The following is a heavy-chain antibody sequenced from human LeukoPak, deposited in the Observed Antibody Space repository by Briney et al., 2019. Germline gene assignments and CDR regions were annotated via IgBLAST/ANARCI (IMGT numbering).Heavy chain of an antibody. CDR2: IYTSGST. Sequence: SETLSLTCTVSGGSISSYYWSWIRQPAGKGLEWIGRIYTSGSTNYNPSLKSRVTMSVDTSKNQFSLKLSSVTAADTAVYYCARDGTPNYSSGWVYMDVWGEGTTVTISS. J-gene: IGHJ6*03. V-gene: IGHV4-4*07. CDR3: ARDGTPNYSSGWVYMDV. D-gene: IGHD6-25*01. CDR1: GGSISSYY.